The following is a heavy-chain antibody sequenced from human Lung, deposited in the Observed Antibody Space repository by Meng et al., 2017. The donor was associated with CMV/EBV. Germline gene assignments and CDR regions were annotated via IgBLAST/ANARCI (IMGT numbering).Heavy chain of an antibody. CDR1: GFTFSSYA. J-gene: IGHJ4*02. V-gene: IGHV3-30*04. CDR2: LSYDGCNK. D-gene: IGHD1-1*01. Sequence: SCEASGFTFSSYALHWVRQAPGKGLEWVAVLSYDGCNKFYADSVKGRFTISRDNSKNTLFLQMNRLRAEDTAVYYCARGYQLFNYFDYWGQGTXVTGSS. CDR3: ARGYQLFNYFDY.